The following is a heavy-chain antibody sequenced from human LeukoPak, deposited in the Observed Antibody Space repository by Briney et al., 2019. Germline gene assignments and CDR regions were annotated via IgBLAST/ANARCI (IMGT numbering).Heavy chain of an antibody. D-gene: IGHD6-6*01. V-gene: IGHV3-7*05. J-gene: IGHJ6*02. CDR1: GFTFSSYE. CDR2: IKQDGSEE. Sequence: GGSLRLSCAASGFTFSSYEISWVRQAPGKGLEWVANIKQDGSEEVYVDSVKGRFTISRDNAKNSLFLQMNTLRAEDTAVYYCARDPYSSTWSYGMDVWGQGTTVTVSS. CDR3: ARDPYSSTWSYGMDV.